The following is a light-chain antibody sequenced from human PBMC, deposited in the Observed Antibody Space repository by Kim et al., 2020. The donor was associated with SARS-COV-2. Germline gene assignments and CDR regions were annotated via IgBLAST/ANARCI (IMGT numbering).Light chain of an antibody. Sequence: PGQSIPISCTGTSSDVGGYNYVSWYQQHPGKAPKLMIYDVSKRPSGVSNRFSGSKSGNTASLTISGLQAEDEADYYCSSYTSSSVVFGGGTQLTVL. CDR2: DVS. J-gene: IGLJ2*01. CDR1: SSDVGGYNY. V-gene: IGLV2-14*04. CDR3: SSYTSSSVV.